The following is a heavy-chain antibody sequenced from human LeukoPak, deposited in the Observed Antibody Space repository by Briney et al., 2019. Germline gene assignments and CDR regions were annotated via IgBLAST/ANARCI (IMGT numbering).Heavy chain of an antibody. J-gene: IGHJ4*02. V-gene: IGHV3-30*18. CDR2: ISYDGSNK. CDR1: GFTFSSYG. Sequence: PGRSLRLSCAASGFTFSSYGMHWVRQAPGKGLEWVAVISYDGSNKYYADSVKGRFTISRDNSKNTLYLQMNSLRAEDTAVYYCAKGGGAYGFDYWGQGTLVTVSS. CDR3: AKGGGAYGFDY. D-gene: IGHD3-16*01.